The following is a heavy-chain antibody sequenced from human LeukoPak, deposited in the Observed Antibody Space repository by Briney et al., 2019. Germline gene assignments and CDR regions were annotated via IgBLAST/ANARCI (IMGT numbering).Heavy chain of an antibody. CDR1: GFTFGDYS. J-gene: IGHJ4*02. V-gene: IGHV3-49*04. Sequence: GGSLRLSCTASGFTFGDYSMSWVRQAPGKGLEWVGFLRSKGYGGTTEYAASVKGRFTISRDDSKNTLYLQMNSLKTEDTAVYYCTTGYDSSGSDYWGQGTLVTVSS. D-gene: IGHD3-22*01. CDR2: LRSKGYGGTT. CDR3: TTGYDSSGSDY.